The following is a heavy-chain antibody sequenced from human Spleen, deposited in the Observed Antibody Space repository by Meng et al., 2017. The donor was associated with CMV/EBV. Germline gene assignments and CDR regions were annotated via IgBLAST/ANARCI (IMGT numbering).Heavy chain of an antibody. CDR1: GFTFSNAW. D-gene: IGHD3-3*01. Sequence: GESLKISCAASGFTFSNAWMSWVRQAPGKGLEWVSAISGSGGSTYYADSVKGRFTISRDNSKNTLYLQMNSLRAEDTAVYYCAKDLDQYDFWSGSSQDYWGQGTLVTVSS. V-gene: IGHV3-23*01. CDR3: AKDLDQYDFWSGSSQDY. CDR2: ISGSGGST. J-gene: IGHJ4*02.